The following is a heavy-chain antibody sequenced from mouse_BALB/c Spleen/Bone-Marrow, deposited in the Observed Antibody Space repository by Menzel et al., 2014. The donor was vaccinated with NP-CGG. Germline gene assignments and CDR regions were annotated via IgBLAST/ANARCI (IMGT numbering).Heavy chain of an antibody. CDR2: IYPGNVNT. J-gene: IGHJ2*01. V-gene: IGHV1S56*01. D-gene: IGHD2-4*01. CDR3: ARNDYDYFDY. CDR1: GYTFTSYY. Sequence: QAQLQQSGPELVKPGASVRISCKASGYTFTSYYIHWVKQRPGQGLEWIGWIYPGNVNTKYNEKFKGKATLTADKSSSTAYMQLSSLTSEDSAVYFCARNDYDYFDYWGQGTTLTVSS.